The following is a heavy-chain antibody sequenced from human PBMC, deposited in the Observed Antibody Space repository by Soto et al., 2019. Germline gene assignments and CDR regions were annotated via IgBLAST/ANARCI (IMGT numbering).Heavy chain of an antibody. D-gene: IGHD5-18*01. CDR3: ARGGGYSSTSYYYYRMDV. CDR2: IYYSGST. J-gene: IGHJ6*02. V-gene: IGHV4-59*01. CDR1: GGSISGYY. Sequence: SETLSLTCTVSGGSISGYYWSWIRQPPGKGLEWIGYIYYSGSTNYNPSLKSRVTISVDTSKNQFSLKLSSVTAADTAVYYCARGGGYSSTSYYYYRMDVWGQGNTVTVSS.